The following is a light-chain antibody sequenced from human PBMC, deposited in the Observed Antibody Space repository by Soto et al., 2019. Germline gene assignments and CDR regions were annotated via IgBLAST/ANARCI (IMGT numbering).Light chain of an antibody. CDR3: SSYTSSSTRV. CDR1: SSDVGGYNY. CDR2: EVS. J-gene: IGLJ3*02. V-gene: IGLV2-14*01. Sequence: QSALTQPASVSGSPGQSITISCTGTSSDVGGYNYVSWYQQHPGKAPKLMIYEVSNRPSGVSSRFSGSKSGNTASLTISGLQAVDEADYYCSSYTSSSTRVFGGGTKLTVL.